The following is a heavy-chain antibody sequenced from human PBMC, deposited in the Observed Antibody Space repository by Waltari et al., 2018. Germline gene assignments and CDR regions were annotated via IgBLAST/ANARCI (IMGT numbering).Heavy chain of an antibody. J-gene: IGHJ4*02. D-gene: IGHD3-22*01. V-gene: IGHV4-39*01. CDR3: ARQRSYYDTSGYKGPFDY. Sequence: QLQLQESGPGLVKPSETLSLTCIVSNGSISSTTFYWGWLRRPPGKGLEWIGSVYYNGNTYYTPSLKSRVTISIDTSKNEFSLKLTSVTAADTAVYYCARQRSYYDTSGYKGPFDYWGQGTLVTVSS. CDR2: VYYNGNT. CDR1: NGSISSTTFY.